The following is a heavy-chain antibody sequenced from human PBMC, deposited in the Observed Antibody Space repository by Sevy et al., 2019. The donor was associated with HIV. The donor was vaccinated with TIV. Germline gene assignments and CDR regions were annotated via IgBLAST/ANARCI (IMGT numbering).Heavy chain of an antibody. CDR3: ARDGGYDSRGYDLSNY. CDR1: GFTFSTYA. V-gene: IGHV3-30-3*01. Sequence: GGSLRLSCAASGFTFSTYAMHWVRQAPGKGLEWVAVISYDGSNTYYADSVKGRFIISRDSSKNTLYLQMNSLRAEDTAVYFCARDGGYDSRGYDLSNYWGQGPLVTVSS. CDR2: ISYDGSNT. J-gene: IGHJ4*02. D-gene: IGHD3-22*01.